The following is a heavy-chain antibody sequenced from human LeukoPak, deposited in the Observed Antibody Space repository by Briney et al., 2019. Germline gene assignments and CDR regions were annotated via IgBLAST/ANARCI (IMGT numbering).Heavy chain of an antibody. CDR2: IYYRGNT. V-gene: IGHV4-39*01. D-gene: IGHD6-13*01. CDR3: ARRKVAAEIDY. Sequence: SETLSLTCSVSGGSITDTTYFWGWLWQPPGMGLEWIGSIYYRGNTYYSPPLKSRVTLFVDTSKNQFSLKLTSVTAADTAIYYCARRKVAAEIDYWGQGTLVTVSS. CDR1: GGSITDTTYF. J-gene: IGHJ4*02.